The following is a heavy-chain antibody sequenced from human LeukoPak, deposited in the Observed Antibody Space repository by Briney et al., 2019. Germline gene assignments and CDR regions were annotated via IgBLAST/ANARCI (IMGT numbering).Heavy chain of an antibody. D-gene: IGHD6-19*01. CDR2: INSDGSST. CDR1: GFTFSSYW. J-gene: IGHJ4*02. V-gene: IGHV3-74*01. CDR3: AREVAVAGKEYYFDY. Sequence: GGSLRLSCAASGFTFSSYWMHWVRQAPGKGLVWVSRINSDGSSTSYADSVKGRFTISRDNAKNTLYLQMNSLRAEDTAVYYCAREVAVAGKEYYFDYWGQGTLVTVSS.